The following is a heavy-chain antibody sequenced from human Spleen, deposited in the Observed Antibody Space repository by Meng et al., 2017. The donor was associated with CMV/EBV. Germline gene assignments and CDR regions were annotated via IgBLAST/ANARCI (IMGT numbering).Heavy chain of an antibody. D-gene: IGHD6-13*01. CDR2: ISGSGGST. V-gene: IGHV3-23*01. J-gene: IGHJ1*01. CDR1: GFTFSSYA. CDR3: ANIAAAGTGLGYFQH. Sequence: SGFTFSSYAMSWVRQAPGKGLEWVSAISGSGGSTYYADSVKGRFTISRDNSKNTLYLQMNSLRAEDTAVYYCANIAAAGTGLGYFQHWGQGTLVTVSS.